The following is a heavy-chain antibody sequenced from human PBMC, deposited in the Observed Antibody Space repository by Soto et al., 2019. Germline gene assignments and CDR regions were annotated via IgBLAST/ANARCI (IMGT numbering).Heavy chain of an antibody. Sequence: GGSLRLSCAASEFTFRIYAMHWVRQAPGKGLEWVAVISFDGTNKYYADSVKGRFTISRDNSKNTLYLQMNSLRGEDTAMYYCSAAADYNWFDPWGQGTLVTVSS. V-gene: IGHV3-30-3*01. D-gene: IGHD6-13*01. CDR3: SAAADYNWFDP. CDR1: EFTFRIYA. J-gene: IGHJ5*02. CDR2: ISFDGTNK.